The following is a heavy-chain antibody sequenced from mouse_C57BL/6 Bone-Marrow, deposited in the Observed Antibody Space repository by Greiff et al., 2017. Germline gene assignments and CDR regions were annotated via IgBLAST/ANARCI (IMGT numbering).Heavy chain of an antibody. CDR3: ASYYGNLAWFAY. Sequence: VTLKVSVAELVRPGASVKLSCTASGFNIKNTYMHWVKQRPEQGLEWIGRIDPANGNTKYAPKFQGKATITADTSSNTAYLQLSSLTSEDTAIYYCASYYGNLAWFAYWGQGTLVTVSA. CDR2: IDPANGNT. J-gene: IGHJ3*01. D-gene: IGHD2-1*01. V-gene: IGHV14-3*01. CDR1: GFNIKNTY.